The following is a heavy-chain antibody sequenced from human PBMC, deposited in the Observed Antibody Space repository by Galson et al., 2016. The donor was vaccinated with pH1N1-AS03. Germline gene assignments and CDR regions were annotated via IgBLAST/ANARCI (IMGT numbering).Heavy chain of an antibody. CDR3: ARGHMSLSGFWDS. J-gene: IGHJ4*02. V-gene: IGHV7-4-1*01. D-gene: IGHD3-9*01. CDR2: ITTNTGNP. Sequence: GLECMGWITTNTGNPTFAPGFTGRFVFSLDTSVSTAYLQIGSLKAEDTAVYYCARGHMSLSGFWDSWGQGTLVTVSS.